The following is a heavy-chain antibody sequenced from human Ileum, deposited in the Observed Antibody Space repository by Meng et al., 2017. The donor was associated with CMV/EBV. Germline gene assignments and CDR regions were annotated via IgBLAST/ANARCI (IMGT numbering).Heavy chain of an antibody. J-gene: IGHJ4*02. D-gene: IGHD4/OR15-4a*01. CDR2: IHFNGSTI. CDR3: APGGALTIIDY. V-gene: IGHV3-11*04. Sequence: SCAASGFTFSDYYMHWIRQSPGKGLEWVSYIHFNGSTIYYADSVKGRFTVSRDNSKNSLYLQMNSLRVEDTAVYYCAPGGALTIIDYWGQGTLVTVSS. CDR1: GFTFSDYY.